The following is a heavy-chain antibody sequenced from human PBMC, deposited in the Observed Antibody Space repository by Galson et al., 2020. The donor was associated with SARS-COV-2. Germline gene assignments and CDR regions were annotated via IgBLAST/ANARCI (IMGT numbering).Heavy chain of an antibody. V-gene: IGHV3-9*01. CDR3: ANLMVATGADY. D-gene: IGHD5-12*01. CDR2: ISWNSGSI. Sequence: GGSLRLSCAASGFTFDDYAMHWARQAPGKGLEWVSGISWNSGSIGYADSVKGRFTISRDNAKNSLYLQMNSLRAEDTALYYCANLMVATGADYWGQGTLVTVSS. CDR1: GFTFDDYA. J-gene: IGHJ4*02.